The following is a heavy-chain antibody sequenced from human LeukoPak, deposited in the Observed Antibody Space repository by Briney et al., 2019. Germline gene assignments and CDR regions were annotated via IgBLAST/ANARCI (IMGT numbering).Heavy chain of an antibody. J-gene: IGHJ4*02. Sequence: SETLSLTCTVSGGSITSSSYYWGWIRQPPGRGLEWIGSIYYSGSTYYNPSLKSRVSISVDTSKNQFSLKLSSVTATDTAVYYCARQGWGSYHFDFWGQGTLVTVSS. V-gene: IGHV4-39*01. D-gene: IGHD1-26*01. CDR3: ARQGWGSYHFDF. CDR1: GGSITSSSYY. CDR2: IYYSGST.